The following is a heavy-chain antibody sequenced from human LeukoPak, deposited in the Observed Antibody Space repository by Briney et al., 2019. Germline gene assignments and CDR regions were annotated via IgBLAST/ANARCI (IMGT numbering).Heavy chain of an antibody. CDR3: ARSTDTSSGSWFW. J-gene: IGHJ4*02. D-gene: IGHD3-22*01. CDR1: GGSISSGSYY. V-gene: IGHV4-61*02. Sequence: SQTLSLTCTVSGGSISSGSYYWSWIRQPAGKGLEWIGRIYTSGSTNYNPSLKSRVTISVDTSKNQFSLKLSSVTAADTAVYYCARSTDTSSGSWFWWGQGTLVTVSS. CDR2: IYTSGST.